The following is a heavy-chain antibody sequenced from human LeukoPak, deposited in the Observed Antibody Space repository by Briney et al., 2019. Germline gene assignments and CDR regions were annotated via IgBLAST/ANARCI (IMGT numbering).Heavy chain of an antibody. CDR3: ASIDTYYYGSGSYSAFDI. D-gene: IGHD3-10*01. CDR1: GGTFSSYA. V-gene: IGHV1-69*04. J-gene: IGHJ3*02. Sequence: SVKVSCKASGGTFSSYAISWVRQAPGQGLEWMGRIIPILGIANYTQKFQGRVTITADKSTSTAYMELSSLRSEGTAVYYCASIDTYYYGSGSYSAFDIWGQGTMVTVSS. CDR2: IIPILGIA.